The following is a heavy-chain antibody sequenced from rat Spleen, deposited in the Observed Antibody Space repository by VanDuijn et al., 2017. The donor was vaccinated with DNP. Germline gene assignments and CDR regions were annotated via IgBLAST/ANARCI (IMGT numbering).Heavy chain of an antibody. Sequence: EVQLVESGGGLVQPGRSLKLSCAASGFTFSNYDMAWVRQAPTKGLEWVASITNSGGSTYYRDSVKGRFTISRDNAKSTLYLQMDSLRSEDTATYYCTTDRYNYWYFDFWGPGTMVTVSS. CDR3: TTDRYNYWYFDF. CDR1: GFTFSNYD. V-gene: IGHV5-27*01. CDR2: ITNSGGST. J-gene: IGHJ1*01. D-gene: IGHD1-5*01.